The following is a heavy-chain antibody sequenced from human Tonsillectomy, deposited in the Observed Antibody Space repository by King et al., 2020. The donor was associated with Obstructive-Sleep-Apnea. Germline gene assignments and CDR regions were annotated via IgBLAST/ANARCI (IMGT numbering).Heavy chain of an antibody. J-gene: IGHJ6*02. CDR1: GYTFTDYY. D-gene: IGHD6-19*01. CDR3: ARELSNSWYEKGLDV. Sequence: QLVQSGAEVKKPGASVKVSCKAAGYTFTDYYIHWVRQAPGQGLEWMGWVNPNSGGTHYAQKFQAWVTMTRDTSINTAYMEVSRLRYDDTAVYYCARELSNSWYEKGLDVWGQGTTVTVSS. CDR2: VNPNSGGT. V-gene: IGHV1-2*04.